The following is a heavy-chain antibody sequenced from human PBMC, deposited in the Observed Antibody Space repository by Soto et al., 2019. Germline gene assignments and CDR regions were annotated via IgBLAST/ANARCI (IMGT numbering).Heavy chain of an antibody. D-gene: IGHD3-9*01. CDR2: LYNSGRT. J-gene: IGHJ2*01. Sequence: QVQLQESGPGLVKPSETLSLTCTVSGGSVSGGSYCWSWIRQPPGKGLACIGYLYNSGRTTYNPSLQSRVTISVNTSKNQFYLGLSSVTAADTAVYYCARVPLTTYFDLWGRGTLVTVSS. CDR3: ARVPLTTYFDL. CDR1: GGSVSGGSYC. V-gene: IGHV4-61*01.